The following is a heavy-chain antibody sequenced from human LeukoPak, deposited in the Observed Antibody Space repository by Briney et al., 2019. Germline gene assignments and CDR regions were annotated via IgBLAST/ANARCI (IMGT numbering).Heavy chain of an antibody. D-gene: IGHD3-22*01. J-gene: IGHJ4*02. CDR1: GFTFTIYA. CDR2: ISCIGETT. V-gene: IGHV3-23*01. CDR3: AKTHGYFDQ. Sequence: GGSLRLSCAASGFTFTIYAMTWLRQTPAKGLEWVSAISCIGETTYYTDSVKGRFTISRDNSKNTLFLQMNSLRVEDAAMYYCAKTHGYFDQWGEGTLVAVSS.